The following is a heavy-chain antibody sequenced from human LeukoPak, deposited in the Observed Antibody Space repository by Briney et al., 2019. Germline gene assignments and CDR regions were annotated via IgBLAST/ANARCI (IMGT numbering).Heavy chain of an antibody. Sequence: PGGSLRLSCAASGFTFSTCMNWLRQAPGKGLEWISYIDTSSATIYYADSVKGRFTISRDTAKNSLYLQMNSLRAEDTAVYYCARDLRAPTWYFDLWGRGTLVTVSS. CDR1: GFTFSTC. J-gene: IGHJ2*01. CDR3: ARDLRAPTWYFDL. V-gene: IGHV3-48*01. CDR2: IDTSSATI.